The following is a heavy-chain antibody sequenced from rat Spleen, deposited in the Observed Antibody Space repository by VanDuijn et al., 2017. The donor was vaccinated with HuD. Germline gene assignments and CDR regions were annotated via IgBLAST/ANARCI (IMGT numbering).Heavy chain of an antibody. J-gene: IGHJ4*01. CDR3: ARHGRGGTTYHYVMDA. CDR1: GFIFSDHY. V-gene: IGHV5-29*01. D-gene: IGHD4-3*01. Sequence: EVQLVESDGGLVQPGRSLKLSCAASGFIFSDHYVAWVRQAPTKGLEWVATINYDGRSTFYRDSVRDRFTITRDNGKNILYLQIDGLKSEDTATYYCARHGRGGTTYHYVMDAWGQGASVTVSS. CDR2: INYDGRST.